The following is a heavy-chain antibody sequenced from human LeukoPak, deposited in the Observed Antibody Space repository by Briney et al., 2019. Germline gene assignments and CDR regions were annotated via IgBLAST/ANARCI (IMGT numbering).Heavy chain of an antibody. CDR1: GFTFSSHA. J-gene: IGHJ5*02. D-gene: IGHD2-21*01. CDR3: ARVHCGRTTCDPWLDP. V-gene: IGHV3-30-3*01. CDR2: ISYDGSDK. Sequence: GGSLRLSCAASGFTFSSHALHWVRQAPGKGLEWVAVISYDGSDKYYADSVKGRFTISRDNSKSMLYLQMNSLRAEDTAVYYCARVHCGRTTCDPWLDPWGQGTLVTVS.